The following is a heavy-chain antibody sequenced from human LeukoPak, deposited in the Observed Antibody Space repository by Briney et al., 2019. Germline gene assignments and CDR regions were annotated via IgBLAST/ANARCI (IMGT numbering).Heavy chain of an antibody. V-gene: IGHV3-21*01. J-gene: IGHJ4*02. CDR2: ISSTSIYI. CDR1: GFTFNTYS. CDR3: ARGVVDFDWLWESDY. D-gene: IGHD3-9*01. Sequence: GGSLRLSCAASGFTFNTYSMNWVRQAPGKGLEWVSSISSTSIYIYYADSVKGRFTISRDNAKNSLYLQMNSLRAEDTAVYYCARGVVDFDWLWESDYWGQGTLVTVSS.